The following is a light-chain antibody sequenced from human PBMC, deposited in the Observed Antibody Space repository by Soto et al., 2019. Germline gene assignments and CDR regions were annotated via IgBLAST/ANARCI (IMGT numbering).Light chain of an antibody. CDR1: SSNVGSYY. V-gene: IGLV1-47*01. CDR2: RNN. J-gene: IGLJ2*01. Sequence: QSVLTQPPSASGTPGQRVTISCSGSSSNVGSYYVYWYQQLPGTAPKLLIYRNNQRPSGVPDRFSGSKSGTSASLAISGLRSEGEADYYCAAWDDRLSGPGVVFGGGTKLTVL. CDR3: AAWDDRLSGPGVV.